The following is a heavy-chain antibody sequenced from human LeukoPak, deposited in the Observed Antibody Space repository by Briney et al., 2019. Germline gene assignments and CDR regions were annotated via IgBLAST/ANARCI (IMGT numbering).Heavy chain of an antibody. V-gene: IGHV4-31*03. CDR3: ARDVPALYYGMDV. D-gene: IGHD2-2*01. Sequence: SETLSLTCTVSGASISSDGDYWSWIRQHPGKGLEWLGHFYTSASIYYKPSLKTRLTISADTSKIQFSLRLRSVTAADTAVYYCARDVPALYYGMDVWGQGTTVTVSS. CDR1: GASISSDGDY. J-gene: IGHJ6*02. CDR2: FYTSASI.